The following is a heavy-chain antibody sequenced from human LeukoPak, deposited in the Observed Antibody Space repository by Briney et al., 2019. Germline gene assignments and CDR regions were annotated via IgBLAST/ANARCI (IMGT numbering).Heavy chain of an antibody. J-gene: IGHJ4*02. D-gene: IGHD6-13*01. CDR1: GGSISSYY. V-gene: IGHV4-4*09. Sequence: SETLSLTCTVSGGSISSYYWSWIRQPPGKGLEWIGYIYTSGSTNYHPSLKSRVTISVDTSKNQFSLKLSSVTAADTAVYYCARRMIAAAAYFDYWGQGTLVTVSS. CDR2: IYTSGST. CDR3: ARRMIAAAAYFDY.